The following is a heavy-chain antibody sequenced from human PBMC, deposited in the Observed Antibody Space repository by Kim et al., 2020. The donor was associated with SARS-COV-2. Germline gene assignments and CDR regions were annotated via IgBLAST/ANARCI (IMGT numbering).Heavy chain of an antibody. V-gene: IGHV3-53*04. Sequence: GGSLRLSCLASGFPINNDFMSWVRQAAGKGLEWVSVVYRGGATYYADSVKGRFTVSRHDSENTLYLQMDRLTCEDTATYYCARGGPYDLWGQVTLVTVSS. CDR1: GFPINNDF. D-gene: IGHD2-21*01. CDR3: ARGGPYDL. CDR2: VYRGGAT. J-gene: IGHJ5*02.